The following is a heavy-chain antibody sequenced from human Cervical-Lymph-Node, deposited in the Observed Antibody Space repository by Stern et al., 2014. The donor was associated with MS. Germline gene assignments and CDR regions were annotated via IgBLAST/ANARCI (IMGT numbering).Heavy chain of an antibody. V-gene: IGHV2-70*04. D-gene: IGHD3-22*01. Sequence: QVTLRESGPALVKPTQALTLTCTFSGFSLSTSGMRVSWIRQPPGKALEWLARIDWCDDKFSITSLKTRLTISKDTSKNQVVFTMTNMDPVDTATYYCARSFYDYESAALGPFDYWGQGTLVTVSS. CDR2: IDWCDDK. CDR3: ARSFYDYESAALGPFDY. CDR1: GFSLSTSGMR. J-gene: IGHJ4*02.